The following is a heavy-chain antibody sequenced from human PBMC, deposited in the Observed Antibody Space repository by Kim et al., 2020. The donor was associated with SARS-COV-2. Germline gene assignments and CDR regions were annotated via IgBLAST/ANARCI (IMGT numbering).Heavy chain of an antibody. CDR3: ASPHYGKLLGEY. CDR1: GYTFTSYG. CDR2: IDTDNGNT. V-gene: IGHV1-18*01. Sequence: ASVKVSCKASGYTFTSYGLTWVRQAPGQGLEWMGWIDTDNGNTKYAQNLQGRVTLTDDTSTNTAYMELMSLRSDDTAMYFCASPHYGKLLGEYWGRDPPVLVST. J-gene: IGHJ1*01. D-gene: IGHD3-10*01.